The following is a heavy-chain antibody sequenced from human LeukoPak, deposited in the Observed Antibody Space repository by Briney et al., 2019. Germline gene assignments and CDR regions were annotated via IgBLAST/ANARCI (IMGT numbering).Heavy chain of an antibody. D-gene: IGHD3-22*01. CDR2: ISGSGGST. J-gene: IGHJ2*01. CDR3: AKDRHYYDSSGYYYWNFDL. Sequence: SGGSLRLSCAASGFTFGSYAMSWVRQAPGKGLEWVSAISGSGGSTYYADSVKGRFTISRDNSKNTLYLQMNSLRAEDTAVYYCAKDRHYYDSSGYYYWNFDLWGRGTLVTVSS. V-gene: IGHV3-23*01. CDR1: GFTFGSYA.